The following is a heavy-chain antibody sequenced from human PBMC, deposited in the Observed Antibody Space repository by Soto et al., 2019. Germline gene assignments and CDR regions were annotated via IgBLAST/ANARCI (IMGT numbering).Heavy chain of an antibody. D-gene: IGHD6-13*01. CDR1: GGSISRSNW. V-gene: IGHV4-4*02. Sequence: SETLSLTCAVCGGSISRSNWWIWFRQPPGKGLEWIGEIYHSGSTNYNPSLTSRVTISVDKSKNQFSLKLSYVTAADKAVYYCARGGYRSSWSPPPTRWLDPWGQGTLVTVS. J-gene: IGHJ5*02. CDR3: ARGGYRSSWSPPPTRWLDP. CDR2: IYHSGST.